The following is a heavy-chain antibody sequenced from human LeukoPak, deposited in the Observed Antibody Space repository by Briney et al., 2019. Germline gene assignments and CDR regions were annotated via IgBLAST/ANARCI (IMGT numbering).Heavy chain of an antibody. CDR2: IYYSGST. CDR1: GGSISSYY. CDR3: ARVNRGYCSSTSCYIAYSFDY. D-gene: IGHD2-2*02. V-gene: IGHV4-59*01. J-gene: IGHJ4*02. Sequence: SETLSLTRTVSGGSISSYYWSWIRQPPGKGLEWIGYIYYSGSTNYNPSLKSRVTISVDTSKNQFSLKLSSVTAADTAVYYCARVNRGYCSSTSCYIAYSFDYWGQGTLVTVSS.